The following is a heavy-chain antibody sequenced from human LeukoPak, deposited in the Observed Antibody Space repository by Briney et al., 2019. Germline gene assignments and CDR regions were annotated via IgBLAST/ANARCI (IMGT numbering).Heavy chain of an antibody. D-gene: IGHD3-10*01. CDR1: GFTFSSYS. J-gene: IGHJ4*02. CDR2: ISSSSSTI. V-gene: IGHV3-48*01. CDR3: AGAGFLGEPASLYY. Sequence: GGSLRLSCAASGFTFSSYSVNWVRQAPGKGLEWGSYISSSSSTIYYADSVKGRFTISRDNAKNSLYLQMNSLRAEDTAVYYCAGAGFLGEPASLYYWGQGTLVTVSS.